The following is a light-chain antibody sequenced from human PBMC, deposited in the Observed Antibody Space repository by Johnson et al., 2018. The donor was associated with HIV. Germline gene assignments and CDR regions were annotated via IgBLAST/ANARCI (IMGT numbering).Light chain of an antibody. Sequence: QSVLTQPPSVSAAAGQKVTISCSGSNSNIGNNYVSWYQHFPETAPKLLIYDNNKRPSGIPDRFSGSKSGTSATLGITGLQTGDEAEYYCGTWDSSLSVLYCVGTWTKVSVL. V-gene: IGLV1-51*01. J-gene: IGLJ1*01. CDR2: DNN. CDR3: GTWDSSLSVLYC. CDR1: NSNIGNNY.